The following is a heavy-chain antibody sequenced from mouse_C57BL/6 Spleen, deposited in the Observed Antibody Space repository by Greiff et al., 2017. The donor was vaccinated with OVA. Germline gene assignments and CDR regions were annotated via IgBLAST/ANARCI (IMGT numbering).Heavy chain of an antibody. J-gene: IGHJ2*01. CDR3: ASHYYGSSLDY. CDR2: IDPSDSYT. Sequence: QVQLQQPGAELVMPGASVKLSCKASGYTFTSYWMHWVKQRPGQGLEWIGEIDPSDSYTNYNQKFKGKSTLTVDKSSSTAYMQLSSLTSEDSAVDYCASHYYGSSLDYWGQGTTLTVSS. CDR1: GYTFTSYW. D-gene: IGHD1-1*01. V-gene: IGHV1-69*01.